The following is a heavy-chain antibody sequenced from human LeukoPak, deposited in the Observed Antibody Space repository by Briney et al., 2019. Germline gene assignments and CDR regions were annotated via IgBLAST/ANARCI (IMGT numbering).Heavy chain of an antibody. CDR3: ARLTTAPDY. D-gene: IGHD2-21*02. V-gene: IGHV5-51*01. CDR2: IYPGDSDT. CDR1: GYSFTSYW. J-gene: IGHJ4*02. Sequence: GESLKISCKGSGYSFTSYWIGWVRQMPGKGLEWMGNIYPGDSDTTYSPSFQGQVTISADESITTAYLQWSTLKASDTAMYYCARLTTAPDYWGQGTLVTVSS.